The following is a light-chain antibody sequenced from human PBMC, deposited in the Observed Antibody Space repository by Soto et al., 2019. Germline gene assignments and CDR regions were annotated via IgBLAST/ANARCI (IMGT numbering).Light chain of an antibody. CDR1: QGIRND. J-gene: IGKJ5*01. CDR2: DAT. Sequence: DIQMTQSPSSLSASVGDRVTITCRASQGIRNDLAWYQQKPGKAPKRLIYDATSLQSGVPSRFSGSGSGTEFSLTISSLQHEDFATYYCIQHNNYPPITFGQGTRLEIK. CDR3: IQHNNYPPIT. V-gene: IGKV1-17*01.